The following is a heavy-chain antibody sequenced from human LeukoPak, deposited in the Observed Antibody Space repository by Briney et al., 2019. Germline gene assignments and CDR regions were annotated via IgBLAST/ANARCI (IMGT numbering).Heavy chain of an antibody. CDR1: GGSFSGYY. D-gene: IGHD1-1*01. Sequence: SETLSLTCAVYGGSFSGYYWSWIRQPPGKGLEWIGEINHSGSTNYNPSLKSRVTISVDTSKNQFSLKLSSVTAADTAVYYCARIPQRGYWTAQYYFDYWGQGTLVTVSS. CDR2: INHSGST. V-gene: IGHV4-34*01. J-gene: IGHJ4*02. CDR3: ARIPQRGYWTAQYYFDY.